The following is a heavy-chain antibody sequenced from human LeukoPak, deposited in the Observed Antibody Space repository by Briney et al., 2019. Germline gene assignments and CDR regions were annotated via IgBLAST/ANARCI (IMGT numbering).Heavy chain of an antibody. CDR3: ARALQWLGYYFDY. D-gene: IGHD6-19*01. CDR1: GFTFSSYE. Sequence: GGSLRLSCAASGFTFSSYEMNWVRQAPGKGLEWVSYISSSGSTIYYADSVKGRFTISRDNAKNSLYLQMNSLRAEDTAVYYCARALQWLGYYFDYWGQGTLVTVSS. V-gene: IGHV3-48*03. J-gene: IGHJ4*02. CDR2: ISSSGSTI.